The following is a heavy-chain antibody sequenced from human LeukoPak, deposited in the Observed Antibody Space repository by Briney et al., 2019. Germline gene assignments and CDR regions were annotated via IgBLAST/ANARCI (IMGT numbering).Heavy chain of an antibody. V-gene: IGHV1-2*02. D-gene: IGHD6-25*01. Sequence: ASVKVSCKASGHTFTGYYMHWVRQAPGQGLEWMGWINPNSGGTNYAQKFQGRVTMTRDTSISTGYMELSRLRFDDTAVYYCAINKAAKSLDYWGQGTLVTVSS. CDR3: AINKAAKSLDY. CDR1: GHTFTGYY. J-gene: IGHJ4*02. CDR2: INPNSGGT.